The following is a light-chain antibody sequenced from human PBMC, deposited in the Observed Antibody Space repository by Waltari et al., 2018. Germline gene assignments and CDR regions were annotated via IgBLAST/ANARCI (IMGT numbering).Light chain of an antibody. V-gene: IGLV1-47*01. CDR2: RDN. CDR3: AAWDDRLSGQL. CDR1: NSNIGSNY. J-gene: IGLJ2*01. Sequence: QSVVTQPPSASGTPGQRVTISCSGSNSNIGSNYVYWYQQLPGKAPKLLIYRDNQRPSGVPDRFSASKSGTTASLAISGRRSEDEAGYYCAAWDDRLSGQLFGGGTNLAVL.